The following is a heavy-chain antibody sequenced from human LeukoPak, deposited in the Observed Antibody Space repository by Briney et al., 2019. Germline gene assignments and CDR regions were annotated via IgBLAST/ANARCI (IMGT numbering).Heavy chain of an antibody. CDR3: ARVWYSNLYHSYYYYGMDV. D-gene: IGHD4-11*01. Sequence: GGSLRLSCAASGFTFSSYWMSWVRQAPGEGLEWVAQINQDGTEKAYVDSVRGRFTISRDNAKNSLFLQMNSLRAEDTAVYYCARVWYSNLYHSYYYYGMDVWGQGTTVTVSS. J-gene: IGHJ6*02. CDR2: INQDGTEK. V-gene: IGHV3-7*03. CDR1: GFTFSSYW.